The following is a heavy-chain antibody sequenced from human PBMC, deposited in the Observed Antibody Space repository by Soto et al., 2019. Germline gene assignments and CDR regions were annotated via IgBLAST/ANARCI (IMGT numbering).Heavy chain of an antibody. CDR1: GYSFTSYW. Sequence: GESLKISCKGSGYSFTSYWIGWVRQMPGKGLEWMGIIYPGDSDTRYSPSFQGQVTISADKSISTAYLQWSSLKASDTAMYYCARHQGQWIQLWLLACDIWGQGTMVTVS. J-gene: IGHJ3*02. V-gene: IGHV5-51*01. CDR2: IYPGDSDT. CDR3: ARHQGQWIQLWLLACDI. D-gene: IGHD5-18*01.